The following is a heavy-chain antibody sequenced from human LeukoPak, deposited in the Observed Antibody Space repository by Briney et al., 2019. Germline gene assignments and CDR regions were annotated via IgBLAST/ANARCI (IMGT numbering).Heavy chain of an antibody. CDR1: GFTVSSNY. CDR2: IYSGGST. J-gene: IGHJ4*02. Sequence: QAGGSLRLSCAASGFTVSSNYMSWVRQAPGKGLEWVSVIYSGGSTYYADSVKGRFTISRDNSKNTLYLQMNSLRAEDTAVYYCARDGGIAAAGTDYWGQGTLVTVSS. CDR3: ARDGGIAAAGTDY. D-gene: IGHD6-13*01. V-gene: IGHV3-53*01.